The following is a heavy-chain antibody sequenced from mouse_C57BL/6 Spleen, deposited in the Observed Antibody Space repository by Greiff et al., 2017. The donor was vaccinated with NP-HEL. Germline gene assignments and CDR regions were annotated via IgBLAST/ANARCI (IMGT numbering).Heavy chain of an antibody. D-gene: IGHD1-1*01. J-gene: IGHJ4*01. Sequence: DVQLVESGEGLVKPGGSLKLSCAASGFTFSSYAMSWVRQTPEKRLEWVAYISSGGDYIYYADTVKGRFTISRDNARNTLYLQMSSLKSEDTAMYYCTRVDYGSSYSKEYYAMDYWGQGTSVTVSS. CDR3: TRVDYGSSYSKEYYAMDY. CDR1: GFTFSSYA. CDR2: ISSGGDYI. V-gene: IGHV5-9-1*02.